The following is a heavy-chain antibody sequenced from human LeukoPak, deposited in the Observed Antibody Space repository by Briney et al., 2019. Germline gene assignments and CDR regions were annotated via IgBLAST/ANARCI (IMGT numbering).Heavy chain of an antibody. V-gene: IGHV3-48*01. D-gene: IGHD3-10*01. CDR1: GFTFSSYS. Sequence: GGSLRLSCAASGFTFSSYSMNWVRQAPGKGLEWVSYISSSSSTIYYADSVKGRFTISRDNAKNSLYLQMNSLRAEDTAVYYCARDINYYGSGSYYQNFDYWGQGTLVTVSS. CDR3: ARDINYYGSGSYYQNFDY. J-gene: IGHJ4*02. CDR2: ISSSSSTI.